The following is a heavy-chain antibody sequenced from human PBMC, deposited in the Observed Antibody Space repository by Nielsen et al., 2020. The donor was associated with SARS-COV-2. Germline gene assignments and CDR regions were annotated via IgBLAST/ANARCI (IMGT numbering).Heavy chain of an antibody. Sequence: GGSLRLSCAASGFSFRTYGMHWVRQPPGKGLEWVAFVRHDGSSKLYADSVKGRFTISRDSFKNTVVLQMDSLRPEDTAVYYCAKDEGYSGYDCFDHWGQGTLVTVSS. D-gene: IGHD5-12*01. V-gene: IGHV3-30*02. CDR3: AKDEGYSGYDCFDH. CDR1: GFSFRTYG. CDR2: VRHDGSSK. J-gene: IGHJ4*02.